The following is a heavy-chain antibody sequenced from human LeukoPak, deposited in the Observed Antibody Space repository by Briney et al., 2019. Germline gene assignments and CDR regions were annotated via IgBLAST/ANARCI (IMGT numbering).Heavy chain of an antibody. Sequence: GRSLRLSCAASGFTFSNFGMHWVRQAPGKGLEWVALIWYDGSNKYYTDSVKGRLTISRDNSKDTLFLQMNSLRAEDTAVYYCAREGPRGNSQFDYWGQGTLVTVSS. D-gene: IGHD2/OR15-2a*01. CDR3: AREGPRGNSQFDY. V-gene: IGHV3-33*01. CDR2: IWYDGSNK. J-gene: IGHJ4*02. CDR1: GFTFSNFG.